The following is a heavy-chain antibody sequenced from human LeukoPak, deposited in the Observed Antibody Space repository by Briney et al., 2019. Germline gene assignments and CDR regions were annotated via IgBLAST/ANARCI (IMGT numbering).Heavy chain of an antibody. CDR3: MTELLGY. CDR1: GFSFSSYW. D-gene: IGHD1-14*01. J-gene: IGHJ4*02. V-gene: IGHV3-7*03. CDR2: VRGDGNEK. Sequence: GGSLRLSCAASGFSFSSYWMTWVRQAPGRGLEFVANVRGDGNEKYYMDSMKGRLTISRDNAKNSLFLQMSGLRAEDTAVYYCMTELLGYRGQGTLVTVSS.